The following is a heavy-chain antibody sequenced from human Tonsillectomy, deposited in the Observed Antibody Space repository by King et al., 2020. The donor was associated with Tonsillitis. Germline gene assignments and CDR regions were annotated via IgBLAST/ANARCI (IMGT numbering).Heavy chain of an antibody. J-gene: IGHJ4*02. CDR3: AKDTSFACFDY. V-gene: IGHV3-23*04. CDR2: ISVSGATT. CDR1: GFTFSSYA. Sequence: VQLVESGGGLVQPGGSLRLSCAASGFTFSSYALSWVRQAPGKGLEWVSSISVSGATTYYADSVKGRFTISRDNSKNTLYLQMTSLRAEDTAVYYCAKDTSFACFDYWGQGALVTVSS.